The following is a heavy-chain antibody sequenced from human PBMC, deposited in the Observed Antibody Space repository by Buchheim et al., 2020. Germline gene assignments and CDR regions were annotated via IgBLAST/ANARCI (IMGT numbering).Heavy chain of an antibody. Sequence: QVQLQESGPGLVKPSQTLSLTCTVSGGSISSGGYYWSWIRQHPGKCLEWIGYTYSSGSTYYNPSLKSRVTYSGDRPHNNTPLKLSSVTAADTAVYYCARKVGATGSSFDYWGQGTL. CDR3: ARKVGATGSSFDY. V-gene: IGHV4-31*03. J-gene: IGHJ4*02. D-gene: IGHD1-26*01. CDR1: GGSISSGGYY. CDR2: TYSSGST.